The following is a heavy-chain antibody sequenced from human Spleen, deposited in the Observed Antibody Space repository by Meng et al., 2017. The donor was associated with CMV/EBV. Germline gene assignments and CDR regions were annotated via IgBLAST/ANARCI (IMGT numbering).Heavy chain of an antibody. CDR2: INPNSGGT. V-gene: IGHV1-2*02. J-gene: IGHJ4*02. D-gene: IGHD2-15*01. CDR1: GYTFTGYY. CDR3: ARDRAGIVVVVAATPTLDY. Sequence: ASVKVSCKASGYTFTGYYMHWVRQAPGQGLEWMGWINPNSGGTNYAQKFQGRVTMTRDTSISTAYMELSRLRSDATAVYYCARDRAGIVVVVAATPTLDYWGQGTLVTVSS.